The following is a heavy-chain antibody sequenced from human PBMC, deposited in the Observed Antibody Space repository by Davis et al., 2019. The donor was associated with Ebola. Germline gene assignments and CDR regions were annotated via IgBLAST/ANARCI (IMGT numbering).Heavy chain of an antibody. CDR1: GFTFSLTD. Sequence: PGGSLRLSCAASGFTFSLTDMSWFRQAPGRGPEWVANINGAAWSTSYADSVKGRFTISRDNSKNMLYLQMDSLRIEDTAQYFCAGDPNWESGSWGQGTPVSVSS. CDR2: INGAAWST. CDR3: AGDPNWESGS. J-gene: IGHJ5*02. D-gene: IGHD1-1*01. V-gene: IGHV3-23*01.